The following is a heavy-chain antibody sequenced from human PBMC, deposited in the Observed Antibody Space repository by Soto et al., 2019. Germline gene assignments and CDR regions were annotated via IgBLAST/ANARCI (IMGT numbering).Heavy chain of an antibody. V-gene: IGHV3-23*01. D-gene: IGHD6-19*01. J-gene: IGHJ4*02. CDR2: ISGSGGST. CDR1: GFTFSSYA. CDR3: ASRSSGWYLDY. Sequence: GGSLRLSCAASGFTFSSYAMSWVRQAPGKGLEWVSVISGSGGSTYYADSVKGRFTISRDNSKNTLYLQMNSLRGEGTAVYYCASRSSGWYLDYWGQGTLVTVSS.